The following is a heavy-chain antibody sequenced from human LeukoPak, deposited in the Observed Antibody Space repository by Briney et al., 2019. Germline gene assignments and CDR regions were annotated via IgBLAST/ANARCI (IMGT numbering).Heavy chain of an antibody. Sequence: SETLSLTCTVSGVSISSYYWSWLRQPPGKGLEWVGYIYYSGSTNYNPSLKSRVTISVATSKNQFSLTLSSVTAADTAVYYCARDRGGGGLQFSYAFDIWGQGTMVTVSS. CDR3: ARDRGGGGLQFSYAFDI. D-gene: IGHD5-24*01. CDR1: GVSISSYY. J-gene: IGHJ3*02. V-gene: IGHV4-59*01. CDR2: IYYSGST.